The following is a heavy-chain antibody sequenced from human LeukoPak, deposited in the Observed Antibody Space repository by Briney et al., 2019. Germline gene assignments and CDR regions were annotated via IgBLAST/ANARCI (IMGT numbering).Heavy chain of an antibody. J-gene: IGHJ6*03. CDR3: ARVVPVCSSTSCPEYYYYYYYMDV. V-gene: IGHV1-18*01. CDR1: GYTLTSYG. D-gene: IGHD2-2*01. CDR2: ISAYNGKT. Sequence: ASVKVSCKASGYTLTSYGITWLRQAPGQGLEWVGWISAYNGKTNYAQKLQGRVTMTTDTSTNTAYMELRGLRSEDTAVYYCARVVPVCSSTSCPEYYYYYYYMDVWGKGTTVTISS.